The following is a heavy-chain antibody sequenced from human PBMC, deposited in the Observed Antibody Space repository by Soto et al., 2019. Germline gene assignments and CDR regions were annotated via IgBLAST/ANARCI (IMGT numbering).Heavy chain of an antibody. D-gene: IGHD1-1*01. CDR2: MNPNTGNS. CDR1: GYTFASYD. J-gene: IGHJ4*02. Sequence: ALVKVSCKASGYTFASYDIYWVRQATGQGLEWMGWMNPNTGNSGYAQKFQGRVTMTSDTSKSTAHMEVSSLRSEDTAVYYCARRAETNGWNGFGADKYYFDFWGQGTLVTVPS. CDR3: ARRAETNGWNGFGADKYYFDF. V-gene: IGHV1-8*01.